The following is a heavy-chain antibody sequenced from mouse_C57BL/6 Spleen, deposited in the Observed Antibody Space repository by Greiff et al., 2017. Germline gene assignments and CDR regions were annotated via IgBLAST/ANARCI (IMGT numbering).Heavy chain of an antibody. CDR3: ARRPLGYYAMDY. Sequence: QVQLKQSGPELVKPGASVKISCKASGYAFSSSWMNWVKQRPGKGLEWIGRIYPGDGDTNYNGKFKGKATLTADKSSSTAYMQLSSLTSEDSAVYFCARRPLGYYAMDYWGQGTSVTVSS. CDR1: GYAFSSSW. V-gene: IGHV1-82*01. J-gene: IGHJ4*01. D-gene: IGHD6-1*01. CDR2: IYPGDGDT.